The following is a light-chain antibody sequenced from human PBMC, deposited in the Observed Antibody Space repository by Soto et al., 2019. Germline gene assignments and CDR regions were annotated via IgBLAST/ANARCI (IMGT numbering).Light chain of an antibody. CDR3: RQYDNWPRT. V-gene: IGKV3-15*01. Sequence: EKVMTQSPATLSVSPGERATLSCRASQSVRSNLAWYQQKPGQPPRLLIYDASTRATGIPSRFSGSGSGTEFTLTISSLKSEDFAVYYCRQYDNWPRTFGQGTKVDIK. CDR2: DAS. J-gene: IGKJ1*01. CDR1: QSVRSN.